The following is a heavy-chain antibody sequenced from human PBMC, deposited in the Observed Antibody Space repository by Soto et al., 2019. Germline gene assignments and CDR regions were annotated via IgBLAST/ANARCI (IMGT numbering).Heavy chain of an antibody. V-gene: IGHV6-1*01. CDR2: TYYRSKWYN. J-gene: IGHJ4*02. CDR1: GDSVSSNSAA. D-gene: IGHD3-10*01. Sequence: KQSQTLSLTCAISGDSVSSNSAAWNWIRQSPSRGLEWLGRTYYRSKWYNDYAVSVKSRITINPDTSKNQFSLQLNSVTPEDTAVYYCARAELPTMVRGTRGGYYFDYWGQGTLVTVSS. CDR3: ARAELPTMVRGTRGGYYFDY.